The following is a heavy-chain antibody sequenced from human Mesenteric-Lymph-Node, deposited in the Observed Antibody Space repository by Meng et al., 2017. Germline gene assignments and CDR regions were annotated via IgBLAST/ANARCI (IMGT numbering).Heavy chain of an antibody. J-gene: IGHJ6*02. CDR2: SDHNGNT. V-gene: IGHV4-34*01. CDR3: ARGRGVSSGWGSYHYYGMDV. Sequence: ESLKISCAASGFTFSSYGMHWVRQAPGKGLEWIGESDHNGNTKYNPSLKSRVTISVDTSKKQFSLKMTSVTAADTAVYYCARGRGVSSGWGSYHYYGMDVWGHGTTVTVSS. D-gene: IGHD6-19*01. CDR1: GFTFSSYG.